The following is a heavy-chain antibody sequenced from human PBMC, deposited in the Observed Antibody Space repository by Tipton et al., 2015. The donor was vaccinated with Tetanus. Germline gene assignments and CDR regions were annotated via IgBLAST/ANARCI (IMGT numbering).Heavy chain of an antibody. CDR3: ARDRRDFAYDSRGFYSPLYYFDN. J-gene: IGHJ4*02. Sequence: TLSLTCTVSGGSISSDAHYWSWIRQAPGKGLEWPGYISHSGTTNYNPSLMSRVTLSLDTARGQFSLKLTSVTAADAAVYFCARDRRDFAYDSRGFYSPLYYFDNWGQGVRVTVSS. V-gene: IGHV4-30-4*01. CDR2: ISHSGTT. D-gene: IGHD3-22*01. CDR1: GGSISSDAHY.